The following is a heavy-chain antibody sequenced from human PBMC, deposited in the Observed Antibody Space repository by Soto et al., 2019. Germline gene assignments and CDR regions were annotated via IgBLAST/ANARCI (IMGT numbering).Heavy chain of an antibody. J-gene: IGHJ4*02. CDR3: AHRPSGWYLFDY. CDR1: GFSLSTSGLG. D-gene: IGHD6-19*01. V-gene: IGHV2-5*01. CDR2: IYWYDDK. Sequence: QITLKESGPTLVRPTQTLTLTCTFSGFSLSTSGLGVGWIRQPPGKALEWLALIYWYDDKRYSPSLKARLTITKDTSKNQVVLTMTNMDPVDTATYYCAHRPSGWYLFDYWGQGTLVTVSS.